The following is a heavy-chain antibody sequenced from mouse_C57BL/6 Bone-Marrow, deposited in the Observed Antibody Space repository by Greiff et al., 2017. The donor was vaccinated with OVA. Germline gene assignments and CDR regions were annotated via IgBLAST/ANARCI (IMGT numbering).Heavy chain of an antibody. D-gene: IGHD2-10*01. V-gene: IGHV1-69*01. CDR2: IDPSDSYT. CDR3: ARRPYLSYFDV. Sequence: QVQLQQPGAELVMPGASVKLSCKASGYTFTSYWMHWVKQRPGQGLEWIGEIDPSDSYTNSNQKFKGKSTLTVDKSSSTAYMQLSSLTSEDSAVYYCARRPYLSYFDVWGTGTTVTVSS. CDR1: GYTFTSYW. J-gene: IGHJ1*03.